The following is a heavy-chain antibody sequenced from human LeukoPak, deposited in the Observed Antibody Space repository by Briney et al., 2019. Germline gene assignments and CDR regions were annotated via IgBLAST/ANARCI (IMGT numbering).Heavy chain of an antibody. D-gene: IGHD6-19*01. V-gene: IGHV4-59*01. Sequence: ETLSLTCTVSGGSISTYYWSWIRQPPGKGLEYIGYIYNTGRTYYNPSLKSRVIISLDTPTNQVSLNLSSVTAADTAVYYCASTLGYSRGWGLDYRGQGALVTVSS. CDR1: GGSISTYY. CDR2: IYNTGRT. J-gene: IGHJ4*02. CDR3: ASTLGYSRGWGLDY.